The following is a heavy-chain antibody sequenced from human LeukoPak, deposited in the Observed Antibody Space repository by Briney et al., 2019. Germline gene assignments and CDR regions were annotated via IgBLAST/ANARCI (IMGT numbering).Heavy chain of an antibody. J-gene: IGHJ6*02. CDR3: ARRMRVEDDYYYYGLDV. CDR2: IYTSGST. CDR1: GGSISSYY. D-gene: IGHD2-15*01. V-gene: IGHV4-4*07. Sequence: PSETLSLTCTVSGGSISSYYWSWIRQPAGKGLEWIGRIYTSGSTNYNPSLQSRVSTSIHTSKNQFSLRLSSVTAADTAVYYCARRMRVEDDYYYYGLDVWGQGTTVIVSS.